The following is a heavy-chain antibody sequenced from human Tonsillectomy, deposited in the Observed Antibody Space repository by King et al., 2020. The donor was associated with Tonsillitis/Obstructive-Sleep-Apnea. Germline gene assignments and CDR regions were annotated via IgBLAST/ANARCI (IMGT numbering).Heavy chain of an antibody. CDR1: GYSFTSDD. J-gene: IGHJ6*03. CDR3: ARGRVSGTDAGERYFCYLDV. CDR2: MNPTSGNT. D-gene: IGHD1-26*01. Sequence: QLVQSGAEVQKPGASVRVSCKASGYSFTSDDIIWVRQTTGQGLEWMGWMNPTSGNTDYAHKFQGIVTMTRNITISTAYMVLNSLRSEYTAVFYCARGRVSGTDAGERYFCYLDVWGKGTAVTVPS. V-gene: IGHV1-8*01.